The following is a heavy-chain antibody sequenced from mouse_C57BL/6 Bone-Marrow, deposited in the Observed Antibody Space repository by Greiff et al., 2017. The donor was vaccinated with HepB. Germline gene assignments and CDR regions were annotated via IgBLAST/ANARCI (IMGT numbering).Heavy chain of an antibody. V-gene: IGHV1-80*01. J-gene: IGHJ2*01. CDR1: GYAFSSYW. D-gene: IGHD6-2*01. Sequence: QVQLQQSGAELVKPGASVKISCKASGYAFSSYWMNWVKQRPGKGLEWIGQIYPGDGDTNYNGKFKGKATLTADKSSSTAYMQLSSLTSEDSAVYFCARERSLYYFDYWGQGTTLTVSS. CDR3: ARERSLYYFDY. CDR2: IYPGDGDT.